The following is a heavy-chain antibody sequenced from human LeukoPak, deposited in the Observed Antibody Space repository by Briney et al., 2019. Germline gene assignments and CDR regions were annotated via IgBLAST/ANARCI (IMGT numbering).Heavy chain of an antibody. Sequence: PGGSLRLSCAASGFTFSSYSMNWVRQAPGKGLEWVSAISGSGGSTYYADSVKGRFTISRDNSKNTLYLQMNSLRAEDTALYYCAREKFYDSSGNFDYWGQGTLVTVSS. CDR3: AREKFYDSSGNFDY. V-gene: IGHV3-23*01. CDR1: GFTFSSYS. CDR2: ISGSGGST. D-gene: IGHD3-22*01. J-gene: IGHJ4*02.